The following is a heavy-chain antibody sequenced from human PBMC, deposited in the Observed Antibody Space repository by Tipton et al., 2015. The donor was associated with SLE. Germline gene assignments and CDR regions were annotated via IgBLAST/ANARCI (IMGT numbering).Heavy chain of an antibody. CDR2: IYYNGFS. CDR1: GDSISSSRHD. D-gene: IGHD6-13*01. Sequence: TLSLTCTVSGDSISSSRHDWGWIRQPPGEGLEWIGTIYYNGFSYQSPSLKSRITMSVDTSKTQFSLTLTSMTAADTAVYYCAGLISYSSSWYYFDYWGQGTLVTVSS. V-gene: IGHV4-39*07. CDR3: AGLISYSSSWYYFDY. J-gene: IGHJ4*02.